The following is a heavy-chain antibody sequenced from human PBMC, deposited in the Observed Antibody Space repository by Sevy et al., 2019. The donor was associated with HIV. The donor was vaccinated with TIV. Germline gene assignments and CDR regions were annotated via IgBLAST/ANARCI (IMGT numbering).Heavy chain of an antibody. CDR2: INPNSGVT. CDR1: GYTFTGYY. D-gene: IGHD3-3*01. V-gene: IGHV1-2*02. CDR3: ARDRAADFWSGSTGGY. Sequence: ASVKVSCKASGYTFTGYYMHWVRQAPGQGLEWMGWINPNSGVTNYAQKFQGRVTMTRDTSISTAYMELSRLRSDDTAVYYCARDRAADFWSGSTGGYWGQGTLVTVSS. J-gene: IGHJ4*02.